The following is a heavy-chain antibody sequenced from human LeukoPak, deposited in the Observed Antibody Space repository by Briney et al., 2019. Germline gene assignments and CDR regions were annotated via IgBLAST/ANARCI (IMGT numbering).Heavy chain of an antibody. J-gene: IGHJ5*02. CDR3: ARCAGVVPAAKVPAGWFDP. CDR1: GYTFTSYG. CDR2: ISAYNGNT. Sequence: ASVKVSCKASGYTFTSYGISWVRQAPGQGLEWMGWISAYNGNTNYAQKLQGRVTMTTDTSTSTAYMELRSLRSDDTAVYYCARCAGVVPAAKVPAGWFDPWGQGTLVTVSS. D-gene: IGHD2-2*01. V-gene: IGHV1-18*01.